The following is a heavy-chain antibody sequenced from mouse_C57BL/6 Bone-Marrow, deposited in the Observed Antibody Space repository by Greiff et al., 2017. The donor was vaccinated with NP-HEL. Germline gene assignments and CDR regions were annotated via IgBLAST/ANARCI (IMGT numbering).Heavy chain of an antibody. CDR2: ISYDGSN. J-gene: IGHJ1*03. CDR3: ARLITTRYFDV. V-gene: IGHV3-6*01. CDR1: GYSITSGYY. Sequence: DVQLQESGPGLVKPSRSLSLTCSVTGYSITSGYYWNWIRQFPGNKLEWMGYISYDGSNNYNPSLKNRISITRDTSKNQFFLKLNSVTTEDTATYYCARLITTRYFDVWGTGTTVTVSS. D-gene: IGHD1-1*01.